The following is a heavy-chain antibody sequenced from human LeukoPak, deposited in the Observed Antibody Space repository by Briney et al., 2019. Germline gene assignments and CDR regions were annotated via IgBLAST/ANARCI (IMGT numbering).Heavy chain of an antibody. CDR3: ARDDSPGLPFSGSYRNDAFDI. Sequence: PSETLSLTCTVSGGSISSSSYYWGWIRQPPGKGLEWIGSIYYSGSTYYNPSLKSRVTISVDTSKNQFSPKLSSVTAADTAVYYCARDDSPGLPFSGSYRNDAFDIWGQGTMVTVSS. D-gene: IGHD1-26*01. V-gene: IGHV4-39*07. J-gene: IGHJ3*02. CDR1: GGSISSSSYY. CDR2: IYYSGST.